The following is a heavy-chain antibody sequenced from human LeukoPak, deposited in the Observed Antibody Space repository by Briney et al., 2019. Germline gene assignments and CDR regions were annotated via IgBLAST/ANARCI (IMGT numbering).Heavy chain of an antibody. CDR2: ISSSSSYI. V-gene: IGHV3-21*01. CDR3: ARAQQPGYMDV. Sequence: GGSLRLSCAPSGFTFSSYSMNWVRQPPGKGLEWVSSISSSSSYIYYADSVKGRFTISRGNAKNSLYLQMNSLRAEDTAVYYCARAQQPGYMDVWGKGTTVTVSS. J-gene: IGHJ6*03. D-gene: IGHD6-13*01. CDR1: GFTFSSYS.